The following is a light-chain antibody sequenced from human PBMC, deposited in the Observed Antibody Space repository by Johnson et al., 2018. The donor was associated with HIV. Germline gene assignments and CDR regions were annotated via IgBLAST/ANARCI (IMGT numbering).Light chain of an antibody. Sequence: QSVLTQPPSVSAAPGQKVTISCSGSSSNIGNNYVSTHQQLPGTAPKLLIYDNKKRPSGIPDRISGSKSGTSATLGITGLQTGDEADYYCGTWDSSLSAGVFGSGTKVTVL. CDR2: DNK. CDR3: GTWDSSLSAGV. V-gene: IGLV1-51*01. J-gene: IGLJ1*01. CDR1: SSNIGNNY.